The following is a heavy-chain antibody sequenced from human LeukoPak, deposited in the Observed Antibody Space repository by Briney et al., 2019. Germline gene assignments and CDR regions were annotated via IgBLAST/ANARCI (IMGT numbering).Heavy chain of an antibody. CDR2: TYSGVSDT. D-gene: IGHD3-10*01. J-gene: IGHJ4*02. V-gene: IGHV5-51*01. Sequence: GESLKIPCWASGHTFRTSWIGWVRLMPGKGLEWMAITYSGVSDTKYGGSFHGQLSISVDTFISTDYLHWSRLKASDSAIYYSVMGGYCPGYFDHWGQGTLVTVSS. CDR3: VMGGYCPGYFDH. CDR1: GHTFRTSW.